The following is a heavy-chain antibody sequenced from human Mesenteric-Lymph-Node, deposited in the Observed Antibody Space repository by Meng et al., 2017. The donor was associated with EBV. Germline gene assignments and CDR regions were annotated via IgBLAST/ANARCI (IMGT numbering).Heavy chain of an antibody. CDR1: GASFSGYF. J-gene: IGHJ4*02. Sequence: QVQFQQWGAGLLKPSETLSPTCAVYGASFSGYFWSWIRQPLGKGLEWIGEINHSGGTNYNPSLESRVTISVDASKNQFSLKLRSVTAADTAVYYCARGGGVLTPLDYWGQGGLVTVSS. V-gene: IGHV4-34*02. CDR3: ARGGGVLTPLDY. D-gene: IGHD4-23*01. CDR2: INHSGGT.